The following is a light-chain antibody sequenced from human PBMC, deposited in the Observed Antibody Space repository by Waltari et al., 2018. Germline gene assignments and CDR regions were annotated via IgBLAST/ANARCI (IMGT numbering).Light chain of an antibody. CDR2: DVS. Sequence: GQSITISCSGTSSDVGGYDYVSWYQQHPGKVPKLMIYDVSKRPSGVSNRFSGSKSGNTASLTISGLQAEDEADYYCCSYAGDSSVFGGGTKLTVL. CDR1: SSDVGGYDY. J-gene: IGLJ3*02. V-gene: IGLV2-23*02. CDR3: CSYAGDSSV.